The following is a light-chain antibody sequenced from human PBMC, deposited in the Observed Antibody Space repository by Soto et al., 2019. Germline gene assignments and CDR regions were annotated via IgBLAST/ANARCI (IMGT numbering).Light chain of an antibody. J-gene: IGLJ1*01. Sequence: QSALTQPASVSGSPGQSITLSCTGTSSDVGGYNYVSWYQQHPGKAPKLMIYEVSNRPSGVSNRFSGSKSGNTASLTISGPQAEDEADYYCNSYASSGTLVFGTGTKVTVL. CDR1: SSDVGGYNY. CDR2: EVS. V-gene: IGLV2-14*01. CDR3: NSYASSGTLV.